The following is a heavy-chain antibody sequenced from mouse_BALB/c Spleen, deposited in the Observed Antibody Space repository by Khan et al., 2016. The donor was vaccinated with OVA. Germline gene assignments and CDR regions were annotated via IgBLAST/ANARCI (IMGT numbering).Heavy chain of an antibody. CDR2: ISYSGNT. J-gene: IGHJ4*01. CDR1: GYSITSNYA. Sequence: EVKLQESGPGLVKPSQSLSLTCTVTGYSITSNYAWNWIRQFPGNKLEWLGYISYSGNTSYNPSLKSRISITRDTSKNPFFLQLNSVTTEDTATYYCARKNYYGYAVDYWGQGTSVTVSS. D-gene: IGHD1-1*01. CDR3: ARKNYYGYAVDY. V-gene: IGHV3-2*02.